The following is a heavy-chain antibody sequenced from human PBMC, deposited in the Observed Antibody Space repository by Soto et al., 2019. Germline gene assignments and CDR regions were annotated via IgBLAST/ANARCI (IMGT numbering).Heavy chain of an antibody. V-gene: IGHV3-7*04. D-gene: IGHD6-19*01. Sequence: EIQLVESGGDLVQPGGSLRLSCAASGFTFSSFWMSWLRQAPGRGLEWVANMSPDGSEKYFLDSVRGRFTISRDNAKNSLSLQIANLRAEDTAVYYCAKDGSGWSVTWGQGTPVIVSS. CDR1: GFTFSSFW. J-gene: IGHJ5*02. CDR2: MSPDGSEK. CDR3: AKDGSGWSVT.